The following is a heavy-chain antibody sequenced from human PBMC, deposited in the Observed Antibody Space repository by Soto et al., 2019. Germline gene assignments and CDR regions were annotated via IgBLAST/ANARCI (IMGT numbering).Heavy chain of an antibody. J-gene: IGHJ4*02. Sequence: QAQLVESGGGVVQPGWSLRLSCAASGLAFSSYGMHWVRQAPGTGLEWVAVISYDGSLQHYADSVKGRFTISRDNSKNMVLLQMSSLRAEDTAVYYCVSDRGYGHASVPYSWGQGTLVSVSS. CDR3: VSDRGYGHASVPYS. CDR2: ISYDGSLQ. V-gene: IGHV3-30*13. D-gene: IGHD5-18*01. CDR1: GLAFSSYG.